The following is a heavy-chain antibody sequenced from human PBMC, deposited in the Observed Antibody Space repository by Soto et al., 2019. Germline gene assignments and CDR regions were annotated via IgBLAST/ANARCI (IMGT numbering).Heavy chain of an antibody. V-gene: IGHV3-74*01. CDR1: GFIFSSYW. CDR3: ARVLGTVDY. Sequence: PVGSLRLSCAASGFIFSSYWMHWVRQAPGKGLVWVSRINSDGHSTAYADSVKGRFTISRDNAKNTLFLQMDSLRAEDTAVYYCARVLGTVDYWGQGTLVTVSS. D-gene: IGHD1-1*01. CDR2: INSDGHST. J-gene: IGHJ4*02.